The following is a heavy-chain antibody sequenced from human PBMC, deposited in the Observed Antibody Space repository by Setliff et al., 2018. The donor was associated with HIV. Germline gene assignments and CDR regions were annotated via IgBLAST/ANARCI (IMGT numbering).Heavy chain of an antibody. V-gene: IGHV7-4-1*01. CDR2: INCNAGNP. D-gene: IGHD3-3*01. Sequence: ASVKVSCKASRYSLTSYSINWVRQAPGQGLEWMGCINCNAGNPTYAQGFTGRFVFSVDTPVSTAYLQIFSLKTEDTAVYYCTRDHTPPPNYDFWSGQIDLRNIFYYMDVWGTGSPVTVSS. CDR1: RYSLTSYS. CDR3: TRDHTPPPNYDFWSGQIDLRNIFYYMDV. J-gene: IGHJ6*03.